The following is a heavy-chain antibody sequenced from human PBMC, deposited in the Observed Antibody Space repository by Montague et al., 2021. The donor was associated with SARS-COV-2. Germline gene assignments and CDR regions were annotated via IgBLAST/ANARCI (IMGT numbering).Heavy chain of an antibody. Sequence: SLRLSCAASGFSFSSFAMTWVRQAAGKGLEWVSTVSGSGSNKYYRDSVKGRFIISRDNSKNTLFLQMNSLRAEDTAVYFCAKEGSISSEYYGMDVWGHGTTVSVSS. CDR3: AKEGSISSEYYGMDV. CDR2: VSGSGSNK. D-gene: IGHD6-6*01. J-gene: IGHJ6*02. CDR1: GFSFSSFA. V-gene: IGHV3-23*01.